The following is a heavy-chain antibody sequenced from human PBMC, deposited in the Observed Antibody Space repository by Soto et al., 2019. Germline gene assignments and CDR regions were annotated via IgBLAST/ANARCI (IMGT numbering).Heavy chain of an antibody. J-gene: IGHJ4*02. V-gene: IGHV3-30*18. Sequence: QVQLVESGGGVVQPGRSLRLSCAASGFTFSSYGMHWVRQAPGKGLEWVAVISYDGSNKYYADSVKGRFTISRDNSKNPLYLRMNSLRAEDTAVYYCAKETYYYGSGSYKPHDYWGQGTLVTVSS. CDR1: GFTFSSYG. CDR3: AKETYYYGSGSYKPHDY. CDR2: ISYDGSNK. D-gene: IGHD3-10*01.